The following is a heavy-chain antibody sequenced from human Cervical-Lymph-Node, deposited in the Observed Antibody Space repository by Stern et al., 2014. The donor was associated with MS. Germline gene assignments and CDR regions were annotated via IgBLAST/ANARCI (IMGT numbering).Heavy chain of an antibody. V-gene: IGHV3-21*01. CDR2: IGSSSSYI. CDR3: ARGPQHWYFDL. D-gene: IGHD2-2*01. Sequence: QLVQSGGGLVKPGGSLRLSCVASGFSFNSYSFNWVRQAPGKGLEWVSSIGSSSSYIYYADSLKGRFTISRDNAKNSLYLQMNSLRAEDTAVYYCARGPQHWYFDLWGRGTLVTVSS. J-gene: IGHJ2*01. CDR1: GFSFNSYS.